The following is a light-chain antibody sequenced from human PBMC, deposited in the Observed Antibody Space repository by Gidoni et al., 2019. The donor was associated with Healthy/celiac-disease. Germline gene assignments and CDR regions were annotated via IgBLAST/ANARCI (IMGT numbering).Light chain of an antibody. J-gene: IGKJ1*01. CDR1: PSASSN. CDR3: QQYNNCPPWT. CDR2: GAS. Sequence: IVITQSPASLSVSPGERATLSCRASPSASSNLAWYQQKPGQTPRLLIYGASTRSTGSPARFSGSGSGGEFTLTISSMQYEDFAVYYCQQYNNCPPWTFGQGTKVEIK. V-gene: IGKV3-15*01.